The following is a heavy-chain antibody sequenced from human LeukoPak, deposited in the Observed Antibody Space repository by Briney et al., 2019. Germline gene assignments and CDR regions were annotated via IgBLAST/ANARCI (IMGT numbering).Heavy chain of an antibody. CDR2: INHSGST. CDR3: ARRAFGQLLFDY. Sequence: PSETLSLTCAVYGGSFSGYYWSWIRQPPGKGLEWIGEINHSGSTNYNPSLKSRVTISVDTSRNQFSLKLSSVTAADTAVYYCARRAFGQLLFDYWGQGTLVTVSS. V-gene: IGHV4-34*01. D-gene: IGHD2-2*01. J-gene: IGHJ4*02. CDR1: GGSFSGYY.